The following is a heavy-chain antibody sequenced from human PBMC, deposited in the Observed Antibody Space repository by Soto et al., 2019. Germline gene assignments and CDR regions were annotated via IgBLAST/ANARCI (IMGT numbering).Heavy chain of an antibody. CDR1: GFTFSSYS. CDR2: ISSSSSYI. D-gene: IGHD3-3*01. CDR3: ARDGGSAPPGDRFDP. V-gene: IGHV3-21*01. Sequence: TGGSLRLSCAASGFTFSSYSMNWVRQAPGKGLEWVSSISSSSSYIYYADSVKGRFTISRDNAKNSLYLQMNSLRAEDTAVYYCARDGGSAPPGDRFDPWGQGTLVTVSS. J-gene: IGHJ5*02.